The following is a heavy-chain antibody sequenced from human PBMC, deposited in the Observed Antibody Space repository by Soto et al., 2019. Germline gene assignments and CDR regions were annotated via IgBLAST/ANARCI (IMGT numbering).Heavy chain of an antibody. CDR2: IYYSGST. D-gene: IGHD3-3*01. J-gene: IGHJ4*02. CDR3: ARDRSGYVDY. V-gene: IGHV4-31*03. Sequence: TLSLTCTVSGGSISSGGYYWSWIRQHPGKGLEWIGYIYYSGSTYYNPSLKSRVTISVDTSKNQFSLKLSSVTAADTAVYYCARDRSGYVDYWGQGTLVTVSS. CDR1: GGSISSGGYY.